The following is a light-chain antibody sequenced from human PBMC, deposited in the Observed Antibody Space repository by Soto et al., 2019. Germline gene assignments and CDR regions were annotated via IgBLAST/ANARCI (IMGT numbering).Light chain of an antibody. J-gene: IGKJ1*01. Sequence: DIELTQSPSSLSASVGDRVTIACRASQTISSWLAWYQQKPGKAPKLLIYKASTLKSGVPSRFSGSGSGTEFTLTISSLQPHDFATYYCQLYNSYSEAFGQGTKVEI. V-gene: IGKV1-5*03. CDR3: QLYNSYSEA. CDR1: QTISSW. CDR2: KAS.